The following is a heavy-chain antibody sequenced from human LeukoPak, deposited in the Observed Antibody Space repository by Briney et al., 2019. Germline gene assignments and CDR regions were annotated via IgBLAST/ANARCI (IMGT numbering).Heavy chain of an antibody. CDR3: ARDRGAYYDSSGYYYGDAFDI. D-gene: IGHD3-22*01. V-gene: IGHV3-53*01. CDR2: IYSGGST. J-gene: IGHJ3*02. CDR1: GFTVSSNY. Sequence: GGSLRLSCAASGFTVSSNYMSWVRQAPGKGLEWVSVIYSGGSTYYADSVKGRFTISRDNSKNTLYLQMNSLRAEDTAVYYCARDRGAYYDSSGYYYGDAFDIWGQGTMVTVPS.